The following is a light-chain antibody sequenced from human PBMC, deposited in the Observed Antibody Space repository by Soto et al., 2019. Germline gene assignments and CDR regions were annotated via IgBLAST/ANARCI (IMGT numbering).Light chain of an antibody. CDR2: AAS. CDR1: QGISSY. Sequence: IQLTQSPSSLSASVGDRVTITCRASQGISSYLAWYQQKPGKAPKLLIYAASTLQSGVPSRFSGSGSGTDFTLTISSLHPEDFATYYCQQLNSYPGTFGPGTKVDIK. V-gene: IGKV1-9*01. CDR3: QQLNSYPGT. J-gene: IGKJ3*01.